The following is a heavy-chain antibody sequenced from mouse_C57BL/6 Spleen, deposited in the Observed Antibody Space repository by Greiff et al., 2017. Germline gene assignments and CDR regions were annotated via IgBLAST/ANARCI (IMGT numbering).Heavy chain of an antibody. CDR1: GYAFSSSW. V-gene: IGHV1-82*01. CDR2: IYPGDGDT. J-gene: IGHJ2*02. Sequence: VQLVESGPELVKPGASVKISCKASGYAFSSSWMNWVKQRPGKGLEWIGRIYPGDGDTTYNGTLKGKATLTAARSSSTAYMQLSSLTSEDSAVYFCARNYGSPLDYWGQGTSLTVSS. D-gene: IGHD1-1*01. CDR3: ARNYGSPLDY.